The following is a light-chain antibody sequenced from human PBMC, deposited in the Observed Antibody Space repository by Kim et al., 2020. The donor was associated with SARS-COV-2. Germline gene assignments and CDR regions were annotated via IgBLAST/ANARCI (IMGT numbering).Light chain of an antibody. CDR1: QGIGSY. CDR3: QQLNSYPRLT. J-gene: IGKJ4*01. V-gene: IGKV1-9*01. CDR2: AAS. Sequence: DIQLTQSPSFLSASVGDRVTITCRASQGIGSYLAWYQQKPGKAPKLLIYAASTLQSGVPSRFSGSGSGTEFTLTISSLQPEDFATYYCQQLNSYPRLTFGGGTKVDIK.